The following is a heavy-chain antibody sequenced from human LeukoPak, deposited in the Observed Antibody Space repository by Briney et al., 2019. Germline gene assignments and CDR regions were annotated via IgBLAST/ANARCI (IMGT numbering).Heavy chain of an antibody. D-gene: IGHD3-10*01. J-gene: IGHJ4*02. CDR3: AKDSPNNYGSGSYLQGYFDY. Sequence: GGSLRLSCAASGFTFSSYSMNWVRQAPGKGLEWVSSISSSSSYIYYADSVKGRFTISRDNAKNSLYLQMNSLRAEDTAVYYCAKDSPNNYGSGSYLQGYFDYWGQGTLVTVSS. CDR2: ISSSSSYI. CDR1: GFTFSSYS. V-gene: IGHV3-21*04.